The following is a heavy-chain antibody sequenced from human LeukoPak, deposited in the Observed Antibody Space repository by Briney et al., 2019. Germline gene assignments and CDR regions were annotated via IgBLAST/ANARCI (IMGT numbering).Heavy chain of an antibody. J-gene: IGHJ5*02. CDR1: GFTFSSYA. Sequence: PGGSLRLSCAASGFTFSSYAMSWFRQAPGKGLDWVSAIGGSGGSTFYADSVKGRFTISRDNSRDTLYLQMNSLRAEDTAVYYCAKGYCASTTCYSRFDPWGQGTLVTVSS. D-gene: IGHD2-2*01. CDR2: IGGSGGST. V-gene: IGHV3-23*01. CDR3: AKGYCASTTCYSRFDP.